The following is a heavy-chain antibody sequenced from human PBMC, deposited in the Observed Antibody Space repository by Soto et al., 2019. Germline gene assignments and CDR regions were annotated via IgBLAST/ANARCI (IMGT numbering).Heavy chain of an antibody. CDR1: GGSISSSSYY. CDR2: IYYSGST. CDR3: ASPSRLLWFGEFFY. D-gene: IGHD3-10*01. V-gene: IGHV4-39*01. Sequence: PSETLSLTCTVSGGSISSSSYYWGWIRQPPGKGLEWIGSIYYSGSTYYNPSLKSRVTISVDTSKNQFSLKLSSVTAADTAVYYCASPSRLLWFGEFFYWGQGTLVTVSS. J-gene: IGHJ4*02.